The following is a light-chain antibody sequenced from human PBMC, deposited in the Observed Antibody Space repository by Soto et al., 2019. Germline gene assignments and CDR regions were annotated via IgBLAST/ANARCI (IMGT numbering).Light chain of an antibody. J-gene: IGKJ2*01. Sequence: DIVMTQSPDSLAVSLGERATINCKSSRSLLYNPNNKIYLAGYQQKSGQPPKLLIQWASTRESGVPDRFSGSGAEIEFTLTVSRLEAEYVAVYDCQNYYVTPYTFGQGTKLEIK. V-gene: IGKV4-1*01. CDR1: RSLLYNPNNKIY. CDR3: QNYYVTPYT. CDR2: WAS.